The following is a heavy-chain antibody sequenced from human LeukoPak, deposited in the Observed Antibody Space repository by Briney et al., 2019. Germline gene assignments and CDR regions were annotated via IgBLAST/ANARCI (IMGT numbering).Heavy chain of an antibody. J-gene: IGHJ5*02. V-gene: IGHV1-24*01. Sequence: ASVKVSCKVSGYTLTELSMHWVRQAPGKGHEWMGGFDPEDGETIHAQKFQGRVTMTEDTSTDTAYMELSSLRSEDTAVYYCATVRTNYYGSGSYENWFDPWGQGTLVTVSS. D-gene: IGHD3-10*01. CDR3: ATVRTNYYGSGSYENWFDP. CDR2: FDPEDGET. CDR1: GYTLTELS.